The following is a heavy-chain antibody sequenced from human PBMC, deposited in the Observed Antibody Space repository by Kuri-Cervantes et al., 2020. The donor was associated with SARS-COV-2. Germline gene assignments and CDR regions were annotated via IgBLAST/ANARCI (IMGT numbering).Heavy chain of an antibody. J-gene: IGHJ4*02. D-gene: IGHD6-13*01. CDR1: GFTFSSYG. CDR2: IWYDGSNK. Sequence: LSLTCAASGFTFSSYGMHRVRQAPGKGLEWVAVIWYDGSNKYYADSVKGRFTISRDNSKNTLYLQMNSLRAEDTAVYYCARDPLDYSSSWYGLDYWGQGTLVTLL. CDR3: ARDPLDYSSSWYGLDY. V-gene: IGHV3-33*08.